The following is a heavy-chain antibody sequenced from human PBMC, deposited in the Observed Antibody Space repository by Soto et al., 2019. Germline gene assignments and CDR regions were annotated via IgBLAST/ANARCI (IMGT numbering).Heavy chain of an antibody. J-gene: IGHJ4*02. CDR1: GFTFSSYG. D-gene: IGHD6-19*01. Sequence: QGQLVESWGGVVQPGMSLRLSCAASGFTFSSYGMHWVRQAPGKGLEWVAVISYDGSNKYYADSVKGRFTISRDNSKNTLDLQMNSLRAEDTAGYYCAKDTSGWFDYWGKGTLVTVSS. CDR2: ISYDGSNK. CDR3: AKDTSGWFDY. V-gene: IGHV3-30*18.